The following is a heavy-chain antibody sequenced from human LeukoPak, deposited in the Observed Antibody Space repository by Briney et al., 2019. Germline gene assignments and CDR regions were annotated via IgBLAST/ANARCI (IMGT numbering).Heavy chain of an antibody. CDR1: GFTFSSYA. V-gene: IGHV4-59*01. CDR3: ARDQREGSVLANVNWFDP. CDR2: IYYSGST. Sequence: PGGSLRLSCAASGFTFSSYAMSWVRQAPGKGLEWIGYIYYSGSTNYNPSPKSRVTISVDTSKHQFSLKLTSVTAADTAVYYCARDQREGSVLANVNWFDPWGQGTLVTVSS. D-gene: IGHD1-26*01. J-gene: IGHJ5*02.